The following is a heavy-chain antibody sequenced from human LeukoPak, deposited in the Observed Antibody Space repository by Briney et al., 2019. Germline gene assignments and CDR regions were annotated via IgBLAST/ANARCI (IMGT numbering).Heavy chain of an antibody. CDR1: GYTFASYY. CDR2: INPSGGST. Sequence: GASVKVSCKASGYTFASYYMHWVRQAPGQGLEWMGIINPSGGSTSYAQKFQGRVTMTRDTSTSTVYMELSSLRSEDAAVYYCASTSSGYLFGAFDIWGQGTMVTVSS. D-gene: IGHD3-22*01. CDR3: ASTSSGYLFGAFDI. J-gene: IGHJ3*02. V-gene: IGHV1-46*01.